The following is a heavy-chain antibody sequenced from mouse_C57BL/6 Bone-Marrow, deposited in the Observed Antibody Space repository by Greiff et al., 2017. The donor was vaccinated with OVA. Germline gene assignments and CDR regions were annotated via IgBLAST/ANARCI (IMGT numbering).Heavy chain of an antibody. CDR2: IYPGSGST. V-gene: IGHV1-55*01. D-gene: IGHD1-1*01. J-gene: IGHJ2*01. Sequence: VQLQQPGAELVKPGASVKMSCKASGYTFTSYWITWVKPRPGQGLEWIGDIYPGSGSTNYNEKFKSKATLTVDTSSSTAYMQLSSLTSEDSAVYYCARESYYYGSSHYFDYWGQGTTLTVSS. CDR1: GYTFTSYW. CDR3: ARESYYYGSSHYFDY.